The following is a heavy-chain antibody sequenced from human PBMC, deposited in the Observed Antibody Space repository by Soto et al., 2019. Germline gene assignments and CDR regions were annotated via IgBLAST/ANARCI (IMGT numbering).Heavy chain of an antibody. CDR1: GFTFSSYA. V-gene: IGHV3-23*01. D-gene: IGHD6-19*01. J-gene: IGHJ3*02. Sequence: GGSLRLSCAASGFTFSSYAMSWVRQAPGKGLEWVSAISGSGGSTYYADSVKGRFTISRDNSKNTLYLQMNSLRAEDTAVYYCAKDHPLAMAGRITRAFDIWGQGTMVTVSS. CDR2: ISGSGGST. CDR3: AKDHPLAMAGRITRAFDI.